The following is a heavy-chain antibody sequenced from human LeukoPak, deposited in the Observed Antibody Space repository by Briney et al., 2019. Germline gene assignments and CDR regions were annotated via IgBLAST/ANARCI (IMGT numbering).Heavy chain of an antibody. Sequence: SGPTLVNPTQTLTLTCTFSGFSLNTNEEGVGWIRQPPGKALEWLSLIYWDDDKRYSPSLKSRLTITKDTSKNQVVLTLTNMDPVDTATYYCAHFYGDCFDYWGQGTRVTVSS. V-gene: IGHV2-5*02. D-gene: IGHD4-17*01. CDR3: AHFYGDCFDY. CDR2: IYWDDDK. J-gene: IGHJ4*02. CDR1: GFSLNTNEEG.